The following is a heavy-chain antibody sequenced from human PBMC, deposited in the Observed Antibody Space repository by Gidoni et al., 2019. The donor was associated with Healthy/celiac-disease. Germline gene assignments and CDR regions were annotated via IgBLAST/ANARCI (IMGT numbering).Heavy chain of an antibody. Sequence: QVQLQESGPGLVKPSETLSLTCTGSGGSISSYYWSWIRQPPGKGLEWIGYIYYSGSTNYNPSLKSRVTISVDTSKNQFSLKLSSVTAADTAVYYCARGRNMAVAGIWTTFDPWGQGTLVTVSS. D-gene: IGHD6-19*01. J-gene: IGHJ5*02. CDR2: IYYSGST. CDR3: ARGRNMAVAGIWTTFDP. CDR1: GGSISSYY. V-gene: IGHV4-59*01.